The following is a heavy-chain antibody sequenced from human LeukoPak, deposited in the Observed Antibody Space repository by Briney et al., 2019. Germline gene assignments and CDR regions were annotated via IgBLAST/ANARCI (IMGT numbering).Heavy chain of an antibody. CDR2: ISYDGSNK. Sequence: GGSLRLSCAASGFTFSSYAMHWVRQAPGKGLEWVAVISYDGSNKYYADSVKGRFTISRDNSKNTLYLQMNSLRAEDTAVYYCARGTRGYSYGYANIDYWGQGTLVTVSS. J-gene: IGHJ4*02. CDR3: ARGTRGYSYGYANIDY. CDR1: GFTFSSYA. V-gene: IGHV3-30-3*01. D-gene: IGHD5-18*01.